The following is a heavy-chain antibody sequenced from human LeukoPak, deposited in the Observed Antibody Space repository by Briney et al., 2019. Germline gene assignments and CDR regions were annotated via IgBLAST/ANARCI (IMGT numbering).Heavy chain of an antibody. CDR2: ISGGGGST. Sequence: GGSLRLSCAASGFTFSSYAMSWVRQAPGKGLEWVSAISGGGGSTYYADSVKGRFTISRDNSKNTLYLLMNSLRVEDTAVYYCAKDRVRSGRDYWGQGTLVTVSS. CDR3: AKDRVRSGRDY. V-gene: IGHV3-23*01. D-gene: IGHD6-19*01. CDR1: GFTFSSYA. J-gene: IGHJ4*02.